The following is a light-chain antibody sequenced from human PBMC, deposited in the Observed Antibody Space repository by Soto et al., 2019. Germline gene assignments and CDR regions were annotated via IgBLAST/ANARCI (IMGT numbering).Light chain of an antibody. V-gene: IGKV3-20*01. CDR2: SGF. Sequence: EIVLTQSPGTLSLSPGETATLSCRASQSVNSNYLGWYQQRPGQAPRLLIYSGFRRQGGIPNRFSGSGSGTDFTLTISRLEPEDFAVYYCQQQSGVSVTFGGGTTVDIK. CDR3: QQQSGVSVT. J-gene: IGKJ4*01. CDR1: QSVNSNY.